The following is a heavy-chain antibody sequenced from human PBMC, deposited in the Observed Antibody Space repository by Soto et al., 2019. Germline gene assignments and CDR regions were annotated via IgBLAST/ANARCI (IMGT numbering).Heavy chain of an antibody. CDR3: ARDYYDILTGYMDV. D-gene: IGHD3-9*01. V-gene: IGHV3-11*06. J-gene: IGHJ6*02. Sequence: GGSLRLSCAASGFTFSDYYMSWIRQAPGKGLEWVSYISSSSSYTNYADSVKGRFTISRDNAKNSLYLQMNSLRAEDTAVYYCARDYYDILTGYMDVWGQGTTVTVSS. CDR1: GFTFSDYY. CDR2: ISSSSSYT.